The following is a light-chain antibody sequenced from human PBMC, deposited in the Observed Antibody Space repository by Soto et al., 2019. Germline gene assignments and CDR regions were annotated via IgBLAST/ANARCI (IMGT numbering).Light chain of an antibody. J-gene: IGLJ1*01. V-gene: IGLV2-14*01. CDR3: SSYRSSSTYV. CDR1: GSDIGDSNS. CDR2: EVS. Sequence: QSALAQPASVAGSPGQSLTISCTGTGSDIGDSNSVSWYQQHSGKAPKRMIYEVSNRSPGISNRFSGSKSGNTASLTTSGLQVEHEADYSCSSYRSSSTYVFRTGTKVTVL.